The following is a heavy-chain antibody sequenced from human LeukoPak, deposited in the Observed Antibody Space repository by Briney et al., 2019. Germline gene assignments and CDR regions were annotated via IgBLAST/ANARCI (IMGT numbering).Heavy chain of an antibody. J-gene: IGHJ6*02. V-gene: IGHV4-39*01. CDR3: ARPHPYSSSSYSGAYYYYGMDV. Sequence: SETLSLTCTVSGGSITSSSYFWGWIRQPPGKGLEWIGIIYYSGSTYYNPSLKSRVTISVDTSKNQFSLKLSSVTAADTDVYYCARPHPYSSSSYSGAYYYYGMDVWGQGTTVTVSS. CDR1: GGSITSSSYF. D-gene: IGHD6-13*01. CDR2: IYYSGST.